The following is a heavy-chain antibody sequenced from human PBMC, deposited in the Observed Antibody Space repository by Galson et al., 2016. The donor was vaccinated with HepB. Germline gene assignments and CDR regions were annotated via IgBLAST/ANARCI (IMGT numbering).Heavy chain of an antibody. Sequence: SLRLSCAASGFTFSSYSMAWVRQAPGKGLEWVSYISPSSSPISYSDSETGRTTICRDNTQNPLYLQLNSLGAEDPAVYYCARMIKTGTTTHLDYWGQGTLVTVSS. V-gene: IGHV3-21*01. D-gene: IGHD1-7*01. J-gene: IGHJ4*02. CDR1: GFTFSSYS. CDR2: ISPSSSPI. CDR3: ARMIKTGTTTHLDY.